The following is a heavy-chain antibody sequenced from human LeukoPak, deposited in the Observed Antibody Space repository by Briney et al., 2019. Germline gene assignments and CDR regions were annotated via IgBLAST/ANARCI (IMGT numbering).Heavy chain of an antibody. CDR1: GFGFSNSW. CDR3: ARALRTTRPFDY. CDR2: INSDGSST. D-gene: IGHD1-26*01. Sequence: GGSLRLSCAASGFGFSNSWMHWVRQAPGKGLVWVSRINSDGSSTNYADSVKGRFTISRDNAKNTLYLQMNSLRAEDTAVYYCARALRTTRPFDYWGQGTLVTVSS. J-gene: IGHJ4*02. V-gene: IGHV3-74*01.